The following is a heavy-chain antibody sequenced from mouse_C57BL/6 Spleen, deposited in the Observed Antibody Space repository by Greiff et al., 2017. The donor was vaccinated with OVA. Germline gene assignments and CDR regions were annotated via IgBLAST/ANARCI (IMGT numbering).Heavy chain of an antibody. CDR3: ARRGRGRYFDY. Sequence: QVQLKQSGPELVKPGASVKISCKASGYTFTDYYINWVQQRPGQGLEWIGWIFPGSGSTYYTEKFKGQATLTVDKSSSTAYMLLSSLTSEDSAGYCCARRGRGRYFDYWGQGTTLTVSS. V-gene: IGHV1-75*01. J-gene: IGHJ2*01. CDR2: IFPGSGST. CDR1: GYTFTDYY. D-gene: IGHD3-3*01.